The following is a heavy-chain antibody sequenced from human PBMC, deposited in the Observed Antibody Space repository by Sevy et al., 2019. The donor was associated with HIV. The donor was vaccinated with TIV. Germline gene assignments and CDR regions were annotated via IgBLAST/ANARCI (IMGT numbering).Heavy chain of an antibody. V-gene: IGHV3-21*01. Sequence: GGSLRLSCAASGFTFSSYSMNWVRQAPGKGLEWVSSISSSSSYIYYADSVKGRFTISRDNAKNSLYLQMNSLGAEETAVYYCARGPGITIFGVPQGWFDPWGQGTLVTVSS. J-gene: IGHJ5*02. CDR2: ISSSSSYI. D-gene: IGHD3-3*01. CDR3: ARGPGITIFGVPQGWFDP. CDR1: GFTFSSYS.